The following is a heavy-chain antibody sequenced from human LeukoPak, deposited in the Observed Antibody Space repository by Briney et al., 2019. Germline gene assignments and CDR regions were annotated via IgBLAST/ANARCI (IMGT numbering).Heavy chain of an antibody. CDR1: GGSISSSSSY. Sequence: PSETLSLTCSVSGGSISSSSSYWGWIRQPPGKGLEWIVSIYYSGSSFDNPALKSRITISVDTSKNQFSLKLSSVTAADTAVYYCATLGYSYGTDYWGQGTLVTVSA. J-gene: IGHJ4*02. CDR3: ATLGYSYGTDY. CDR2: IYYSGSS. V-gene: IGHV4-39*01. D-gene: IGHD5-18*01.